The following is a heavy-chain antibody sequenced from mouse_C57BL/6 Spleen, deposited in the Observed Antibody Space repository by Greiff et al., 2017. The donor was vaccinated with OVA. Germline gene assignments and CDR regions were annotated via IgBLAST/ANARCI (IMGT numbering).Heavy chain of an antibody. J-gene: IGHJ3*01. CDR3: ARARSNAWFAY. CDR1: GFTFSDYG. V-gene: IGHV5-17*01. D-gene: IGHD2-5*01. CDR2: ISSGSSTI. Sequence: EVKLVESGGGLVKPGGSLKLSCAASGFTFSDYGMHWVRQAPEKGLEWVAYISSGSSTIYYADTVKGRFTISRDNAKNTLFLQMTSLRSEDTVIYCCARARSNAWFAYWGKGTLVTVSA.